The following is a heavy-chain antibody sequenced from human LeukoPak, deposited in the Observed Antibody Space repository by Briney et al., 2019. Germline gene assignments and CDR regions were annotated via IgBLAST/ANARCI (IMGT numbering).Heavy chain of an antibody. D-gene: IGHD1-26*01. Sequence: GGSLRLSCAASGFTLINYAMSWVRQAPGKGLEWVSGIGGSGDSTHYADSVKGRFTISRDNSKNTVYLHMNSLTDEDTAVYFCAKDRTWEPAPSHFNYWGRGTLVTVSS. CDR3: AKDRTWEPAPSHFNY. CDR2: IGGSGDST. V-gene: IGHV3-23*01. CDR1: GFTLINYA. J-gene: IGHJ4*02.